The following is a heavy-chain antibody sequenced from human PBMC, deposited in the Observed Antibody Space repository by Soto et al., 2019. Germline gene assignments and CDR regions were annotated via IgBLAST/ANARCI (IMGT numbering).Heavy chain of an antibody. CDR2: IIPILGIA. Sequence: SVKVSCKASGGTFSSYAISWVRQAPGQGLEWMGRIIPILGIANYAQKFQGRVTITADESTSTAYMELSSLRSEDTAVYYCATSTVTTTEYFQHWGQGTLVTVSS. V-gene: IGHV1-69*04. D-gene: IGHD4-17*01. J-gene: IGHJ1*01. CDR3: ATSTVTTTEYFQH. CDR1: GGTFSSYA.